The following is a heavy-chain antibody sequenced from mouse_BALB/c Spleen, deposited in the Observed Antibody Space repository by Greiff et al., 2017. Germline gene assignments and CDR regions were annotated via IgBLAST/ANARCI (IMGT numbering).Heavy chain of an antibody. J-gene: IGHJ4*01. CDR3: ARGVLRPLAMDY. D-gene: IGHD1-2*01. CDR2: ILPGSGST. CDR1: GYTFSSYW. Sequence: VQLQQSGAELMKPGASVKISCNATGYTFSSYWIEWVKQRPGHGLEWIGEILPGSGSTNYNEKFKGKATFTADTSSNTAYMQLSSLTSEDSAVYYCARGVLRPLAMDYWGQGTSVTVSA. V-gene: IGHV1-9*01.